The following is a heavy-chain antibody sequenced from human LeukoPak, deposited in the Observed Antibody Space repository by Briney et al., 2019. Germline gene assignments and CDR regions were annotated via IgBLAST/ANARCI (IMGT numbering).Heavy chain of an antibody. J-gene: IGHJ4*02. CDR1: GFMFSKYD. CDR2: IDRDGAT. CDR3: ARENLEYGDYAIDY. Sequence: GGSLRLSCAASGFMFSKYDMHWVRQVTGKGLEWVSGIDRDGATYYLGSVRGRFTTSRDNAKNSLDLQMNTLRAGDTGVYYCARENLEYGDYAIDYWGQGVLVIVSS. D-gene: IGHD4-17*01. V-gene: IGHV3-13*01.